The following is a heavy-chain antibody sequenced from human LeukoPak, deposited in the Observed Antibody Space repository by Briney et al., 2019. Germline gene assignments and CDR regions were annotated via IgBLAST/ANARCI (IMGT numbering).Heavy chain of an antibody. V-gene: IGHV3-43*01. CDR1: GFTFDDYT. J-gene: IGHJ4*02. D-gene: IGHD2-15*01. Sequence: PGGSLRLSCAASGFTFDDYTMHWVRQAPGKGLEWVSLISWDGGSTYYADSVKGRFTISRDNSKNSRYLQMNSLRTEDTALYYCAKDIGRKMGYYRSFDYWGQGTLVTVSS. CDR2: ISWDGGST. CDR3: AKDIGRKMGYYRSFDY.